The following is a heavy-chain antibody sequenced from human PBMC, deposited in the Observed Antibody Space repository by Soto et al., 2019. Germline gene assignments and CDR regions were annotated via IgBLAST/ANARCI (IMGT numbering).Heavy chain of an antibody. J-gene: IGHJ5*01. CDR2: IYYSGST. CDR1: GGSISSGDYY. D-gene: IGHD2-21*02. Sequence: SETLSLTCTVSGGSISSGDYYWSWIRQPPGKGLEWIGYIYYSGSTYYNPSLKSRVTISVDTSKNQFYLRLNSVTAADTAVYYCARRMVVTGTPSRWSDSWGQGILVTVSS. CDR3: ARRMVVTGTPSRWSDS. V-gene: IGHV4-30-4*01.